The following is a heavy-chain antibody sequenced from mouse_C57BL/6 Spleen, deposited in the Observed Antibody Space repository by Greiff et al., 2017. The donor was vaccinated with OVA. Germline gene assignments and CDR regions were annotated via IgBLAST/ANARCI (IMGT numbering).Heavy chain of an antibody. J-gene: IGHJ1*03. CDR3: TKTTVGYFDV. CDR1: GFNIKDYY. V-gene: IGHV14-1*01. CDR2: IDPEDGDT. Sequence: VQLQQSGAELVRPGASVKLSCTASGFNIKDYYMHWVKQRPEQGLEWIGRIDPEDGDTEYDPKFQGKATMTADTSSNTAYLQLSSLTSEDTAVYYCTKTTVGYFDVWGTGTTVTVSS. D-gene: IGHD1-1*01.